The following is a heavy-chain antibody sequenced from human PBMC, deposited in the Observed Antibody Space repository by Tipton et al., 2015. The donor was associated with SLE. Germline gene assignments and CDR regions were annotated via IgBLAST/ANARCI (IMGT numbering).Heavy chain of an antibody. CDR3: ARTAMVYYFDY. CDR1: GFTFSSYG. V-gene: IGHV3-7*01. J-gene: IGHJ4*02. Sequence: SLRLSCAASGFTFSSYGMHWVRQAPGKGLEWVANIKQDGSEKYYVDSVKGRFTISRDNAKNSLYLQMNSLRAEDTAVYYCARTAMVYYFDYWGQGTLVTVSS. D-gene: IGHD5-18*01. CDR2: IKQDGSEK.